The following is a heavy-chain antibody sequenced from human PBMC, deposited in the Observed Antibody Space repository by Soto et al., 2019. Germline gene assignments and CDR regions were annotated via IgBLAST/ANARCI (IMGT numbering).Heavy chain of an antibody. CDR1: GYTFGNND. J-gene: IGHJ5*02. V-gene: IGHV1-8*01. CDR2: MNPNSGNT. D-gene: IGHD5-12*01. Sequence: ASVKVSCKASGYTFGNNDISWVRQATGQGLEWMGWMNPNSGNTGYAQKFQGRVSMTRNTSITTAYLELSSLRSDDTAIYYCARMATSGSLNWFDPWGQGTLVAVSS. CDR3: ARMATSGSLNWFDP.